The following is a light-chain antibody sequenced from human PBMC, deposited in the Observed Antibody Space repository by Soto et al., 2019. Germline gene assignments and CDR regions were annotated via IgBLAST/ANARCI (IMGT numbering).Light chain of an antibody. Sequence: EIVLTQSPGTLSLSPGERATLSCRAGQSVSSSYLAWYQQKPGQAPRLLIYGASSRATGIPDRFSGSGSGTDFTLTIDRLEPEDFAVYYCQQYGSTPWTFGRGTKVEIK. J-gene: IGKJ1*01. CDR3: QQYGSTPWT. CDR2: GAS. V-gene: IGKV3-20*01. CDR1: QSVSSSY.